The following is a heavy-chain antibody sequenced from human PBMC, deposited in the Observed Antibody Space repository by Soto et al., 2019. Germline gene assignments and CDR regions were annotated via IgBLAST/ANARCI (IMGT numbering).Heavy chain of an antibody. V-gene: IGHV3-48*01. D-gene: IGHD4-17*01. CDR3: ARDKDDGDYGYDY. CDR2: ISSSSSTI. Sequence: EVQLVESGGGLVQPGGSLRLSCAASGFTFSSYSMNWVRQAPGKGLEWVSYISSSSSTIYYADSVKGRFTISRDNAKNSLYLQMNSLRAEDTAGYYCARDKDDGDYGYDYWGQGTLVTVSS. J-gene: IGHJ4*02. CDR1: GFTFSSYS.